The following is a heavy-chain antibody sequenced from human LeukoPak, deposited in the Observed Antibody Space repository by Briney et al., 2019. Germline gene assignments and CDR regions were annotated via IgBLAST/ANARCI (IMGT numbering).Heavy chain of an antibody. Sequence: GGSLRLSCAASGFTFSNYFMSWVRQAPGKGPEWVSGINGGGGSTFYAESVTGRFTISRDNSKNTLFLQMNTLRAEDTAVHYCVKDGRRSPPCWGQGTRVTVSS. D-gene: IGHD2-15*01. CDR1: GFTFSNYF. CDR3: VKDGRRSPPC. V-gene: IGHV3-23*01. J-gene: IGHJ4*02. CDR2: INGGGGST.